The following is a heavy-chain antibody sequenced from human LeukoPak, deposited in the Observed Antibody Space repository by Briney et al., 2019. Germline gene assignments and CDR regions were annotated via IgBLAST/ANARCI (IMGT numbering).Heavy chain of an antibody. CDR3: ASGGPIVVVVAARIWFDP. D-gene: IGHD2-15*01. CDR1: GVSINAYY. Sequence: PSETLSLTSAVYGVSINAYYWSWIRQPPGKGLEWIGEVNHSGSTNYNPSLKSRVTISVDTSKNQFSLKLSSVTAADTAVYYCASGGPIVVVVAARIWFDPWGQGTLVTVSS. CDR2: VNHSGST. V-gene: IGHV4-34*01. J-gene: IGHJ5*02.